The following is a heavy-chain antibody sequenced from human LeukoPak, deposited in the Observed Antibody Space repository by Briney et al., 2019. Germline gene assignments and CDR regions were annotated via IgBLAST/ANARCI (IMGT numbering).Heavy chain of an antibody. CDR1: GFTFTDTY. Sequence: GGSLRLSCAVSGFTFTDTYMTWIRQAPGKGLEWVSSITSGSSYIYYADSVKGRFTISRDNAKNSLYLQMNSLRAEDTAVYYCARDQPYDILTGYYPWIDYWGQGTLVTVSS. CDR3: ARDQPYDILTGYYPWIDY. V-gene: IGHV3-11*06. J-gene: IGHJ4*02. CDR2: ITSGSSYI. D-gene: IGHD3-9*01.